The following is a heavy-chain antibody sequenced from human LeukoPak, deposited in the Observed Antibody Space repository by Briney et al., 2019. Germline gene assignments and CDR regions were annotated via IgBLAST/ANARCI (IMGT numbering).Heavy chain of an antibody. CDR3: ATSRQYCSSTSCSAFDD. CDR1: GFRFDDHA. Sequence: GGSLRLSCVGSGFRFDDHAMSWVRQAPGKGLEWVSGVSGSGGSTYYADSVKGRFTISRDNSKNTLYLQMNSLRAEDTAVYYCATSRQYCSSTSCSAFDDWGQGTLVTGSS. J-gene: IGHJ4*02. V-gene: IGHV3-23*01. CDR2: VSGSGGST. D-gene: IGHD2-2*01.